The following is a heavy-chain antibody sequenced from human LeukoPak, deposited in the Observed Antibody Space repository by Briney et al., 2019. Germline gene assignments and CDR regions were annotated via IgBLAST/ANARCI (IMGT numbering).Heavy chain of an antibody. V-gene: IGHV3-33*08. CDR3: ARERAGYCTNGVCYTGWFDP. J-gene: IGHJ5*02. CDR1: GFTFSSYG. CDR2: IWYDGSNK. Sequence: GGSLRLSCSASGFTFSSYGMHWVRQAPAKGLEWVAVIWYDGSNKYYADSVKGRFTISRDNSKNTLYLQMNSLRAEDTAVYYCARERAGYCTNGVCYTGWFDPWGQGTLVTVSS. D-gene: IGHD2-8*01.